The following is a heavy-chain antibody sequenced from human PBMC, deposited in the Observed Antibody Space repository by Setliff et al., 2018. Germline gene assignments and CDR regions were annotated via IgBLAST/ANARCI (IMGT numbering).Heavy chain of an antibody. Sequence: GGSLRLSCAASGLTFNSYAMSWVRQAPGKGLEWVSTVSVSGDNTYYTDSVKGRFTTSRDNSKNTLSLQMSSLRTDDTAIYFCAGQGPIFGSGLIPGFDQWGQGTMVTVSS. D-gene: IGHD3-3*01. V-gene: IGHV3-23*01. J-gene: IGHJ4*02. CDR3: AGQGPIFGSGLIPGFDQ. CDR1: GLTFNSYA. CDR2: VSVSGDNT.